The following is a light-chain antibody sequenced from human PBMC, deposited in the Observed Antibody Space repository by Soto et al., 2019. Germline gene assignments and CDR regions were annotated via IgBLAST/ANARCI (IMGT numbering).Light chain of an antibody. CDR3: TSPTPGSLYV. Sequence: QSALTQPASVSGSPGQSITTSCTGTSSDVGNYNYVSWYQQYPGRVPKLLIYMVSNRPSGVSNRFSGSKSGNTASLTISGLQAEDEADYFCTSPTPGSLYVFGTGTKVTVL. J-gene: IGLJ1*01. CDR2: MVS. V-gene: IGLV2-14*01. CDR1: SSDVGNYNY.